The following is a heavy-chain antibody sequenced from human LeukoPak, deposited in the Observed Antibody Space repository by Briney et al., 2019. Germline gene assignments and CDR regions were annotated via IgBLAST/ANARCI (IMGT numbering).Heavy chain of an antibody. Sequence: SETLSLTCAVYGGSFSGYYWSWIRQPPGKGLEWIGEINHSGSTNYNPSLKSRVTISVDTSKNQFSLKLSSVTAADTAVYYCASLVNTGSNAFDIWGQGTMVTVSS. V-gene: IGHV4-34*01. CDR2: INHSGST. D-gene: IGHD3-22*01. CDR1: GGSFSGYY. J-gene: IGHJ3*02. CDR3: ASLVNTGSNAFDI.